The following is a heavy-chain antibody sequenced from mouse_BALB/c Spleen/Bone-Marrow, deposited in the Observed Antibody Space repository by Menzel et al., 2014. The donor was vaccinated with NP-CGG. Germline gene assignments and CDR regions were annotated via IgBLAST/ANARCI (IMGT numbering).Heavy chain of an antibody. V-gene: IGHV7-3*02. J-gene: IGHJ1*01. CDR1: GFTFTDYY. Sequence: EVQLVESGGGLVQPGGSLRLSCATSGFTFTDYYMSWVRQPPGKALEWLGFIRNKANGYTTEYSASVKGRFTISRDNSQSILYLQMNTLRAEDSATYYCARDTNYGSFYWYFDVWSAGTTVTVSS. D-gene: IGHD1-1*01. CDR2: IRNKANGYTT. CDR3: ARDTNYGSFYWYFDV.